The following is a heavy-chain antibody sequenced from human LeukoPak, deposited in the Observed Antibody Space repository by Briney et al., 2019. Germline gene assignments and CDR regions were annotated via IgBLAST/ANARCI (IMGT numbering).Heavy chain of an antibody. CDR1: GGTFSSYA. J-gene: IGHJ6*02. D-gene: IGHD1-26*01. Sequence: SVKVSCKASGGTFSSYAISWVRQAPGQGLEWXXXXXPIFGIANHAQKFQGRVTITADKSTSTAYMELSSLRSEDTAVYYCARDGYYQGQNYDMDVWGQGTTVTVSS. CDR2: XXPIFGIA. V-gene: IGHV1-69*10. CDR3: ARDGYYQGQNYDMDV.